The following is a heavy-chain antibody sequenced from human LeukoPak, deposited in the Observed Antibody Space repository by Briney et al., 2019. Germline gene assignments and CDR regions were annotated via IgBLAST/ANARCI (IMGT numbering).Heavy chain of an antibody. D-gene: IGHD3-22*01. CDR3: ARHDTMIVVVDY. V-gene: IGHV4-39*01. J-gene: IGHJ4*02. Sequence: PSETLSLTCTVSGGSISSSSYYWGWIRQPPGKGLEWIGSIYYSGSTYYHPSLKSRVTISVDTSKNQFSLKLSSVTAADTAVYYCARHDTMIVVVDYWGQGTLVTVSS. CDR1: GGSISSSSYY. CDR2: IYYSGST.